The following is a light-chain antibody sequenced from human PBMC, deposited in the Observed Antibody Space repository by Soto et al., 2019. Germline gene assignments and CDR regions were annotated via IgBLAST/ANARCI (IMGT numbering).Light chain of an antibody. CDR1: QSVSSA. V-gene: IGKV3-15*01. CDR2: GAS. Sequence: EIVMTQSPATLSVSPGERATLSCRASQSVSSALAWYQHNPGRAPRLLIYGASTRATGIPARFSGRGSGTEFTLTISSLQSVDFAVYYCQQYNNWPGTFGQGTKLEIK. J-gene: IGKJ2*01. CDR3: QQYNNWPGT.